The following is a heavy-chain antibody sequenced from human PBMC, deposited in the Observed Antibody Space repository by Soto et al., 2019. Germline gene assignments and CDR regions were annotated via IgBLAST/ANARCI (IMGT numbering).Heavy chain of an antibody. V-gene: IGHV4-59*08. J-gene: IGHJ4*02. CDR3: ARRYGPGFDY. Sequence: QVQLQESGPGLVKPSETLSLTCTVSGGSNSSYYWSWIRQPPGKGLEWIGYIYYSGSTNYYPSLKSRVTISVYTSKNQFSLKLTSVTAADPAVYYCARRYGPGFDYWGQGTLVTVSS. CDR2: IYYSGST. D-gene: IGHD4-17*01. CDR1: GGSNSSYY.